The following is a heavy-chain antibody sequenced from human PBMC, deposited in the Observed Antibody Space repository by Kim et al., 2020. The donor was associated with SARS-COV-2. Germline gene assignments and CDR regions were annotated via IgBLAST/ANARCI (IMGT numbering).Heavy chain of an antibody. Sequence: SETLSLTCTVSGGSITSYYWSWIRQPPGKGLEWIGYFYYSGSTNYNPSLRSRVTISVDTSKNQFSLEVSSVTAADTAVYYCAGGRYLHYIDYWGQGTPVTVSS. J-gene: IGHJ4*02. V-gene: IGHV4-59*01. CDR2: FYYSGST. D-gene: IGHD2-2*02. CDR1: GGSITSYY. CDR3: AGGRYLHYIDY.